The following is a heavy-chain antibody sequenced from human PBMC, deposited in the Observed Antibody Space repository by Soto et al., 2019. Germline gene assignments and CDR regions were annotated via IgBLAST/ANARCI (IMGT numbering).Heavy chain of an antibody. Sequence: VELVESGGGLVQPGGSLRLSCTTSGVIFSNYWMHWVRQVPGKGLVWVARIDGAATATNYADSLKGRFTISRDNAKNTMYMQINSLRAEDTAVYYCAVQAMAPAYYFYSLDVWGQGTTVTVSS. CDR2: IDGAATAT. CDR3: AVQAMAPAYYFYSLDV. D-gene: IGHD5-18*01. V-gene: IGHV3-74*01. J-gene: IGHJ6*02. CDR1: GVIFSNYW.